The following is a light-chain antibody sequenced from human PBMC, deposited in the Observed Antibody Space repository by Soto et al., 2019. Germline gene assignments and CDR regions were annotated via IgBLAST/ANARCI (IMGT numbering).Light chain of an antibody. CDR1: GSNIGAGYD. Sequence: QSVLTQPPSVSGAPGQTVTISCTGSGSNIGAGYDVHWYQQFPGTAPKLPIYGNDNRPSGVPDRFSGSNSGTSASLAITGLQAEDEAEYYCQSYDSSLSGSGVFGGGTKLTVL. V-gene: IGLV1-40*01. CDR3: QSYDSSLSGSGV. CDR2: GND. J-gene: IGLJ3*02.